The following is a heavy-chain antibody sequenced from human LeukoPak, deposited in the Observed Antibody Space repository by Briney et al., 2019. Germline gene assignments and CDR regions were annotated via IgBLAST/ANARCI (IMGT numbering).Heavy chain of an antibody. CDR2: ISVSGGST. V-gene: IGHV3-23*01. J-gene: IGHJ4*02. D-gene: IGHD2/OR15-2a*01. CDR1: GFTFSSYG. CDR3: TTALLL. Sequence: GGTLRLSCAASGFTFSSYGMSWVRQAPGKGLEWVSAISVSGGSTYYADSVKGRFTISGDDPKNTLYLQMNSLKTEDTAVYYCTTALLLWGQGTLVTVSS.